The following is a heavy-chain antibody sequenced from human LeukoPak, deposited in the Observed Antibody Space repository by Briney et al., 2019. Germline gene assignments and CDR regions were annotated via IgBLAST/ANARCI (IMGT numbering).Heavy chain of an antibody. CDR3: ARGANSSFGH. J-gene: IGHJ4*02. V-gene: IGHV3-7*03. CDR1: GFTFNNYW. Sequence: GGSLRLSCTASGFTFNNYWIGWVRQAPGKGVEWVANIKADGSEKYYVDSVRGRFTISRDNPKNSLFLEMSSLRAEDTAIYFCARGANSSFGHWGQGALVTVSS. CDR2: IKADGSEK. D-gene: IGHD4/OR15-4a*01.